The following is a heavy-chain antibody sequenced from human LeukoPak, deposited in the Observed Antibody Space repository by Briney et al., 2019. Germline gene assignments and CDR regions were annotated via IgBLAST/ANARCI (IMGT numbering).Heavy chain of an antibody. CDR1: GFTFGTYA. CDR3: AKDNRRHYTSGPNPDSLH. CDR2: ISWNSGSI. Sequence: PGGSLRLSCAASGFTFGTYAMSWVRQPPGKGLEWVSGISWNSGSIDYADSVKGRFTISRDNAKNSLYLQMNSLRVEDTAFYYCAKDNRRHYTSGPNPDSLHWGQGALVTVSS. V-gene: IGHV3-9*01. D-gene: IGHD6-19*01. J-gene: IGHJ4*02.